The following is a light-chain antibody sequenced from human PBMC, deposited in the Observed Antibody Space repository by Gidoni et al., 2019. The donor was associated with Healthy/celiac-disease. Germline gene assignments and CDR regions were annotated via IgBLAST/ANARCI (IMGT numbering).Light chain of an antibody. Sequence: QSVLTQPPSVSGAPGQTVTISCTGSSSNIGAGYDVHWYQQLPGKAPNLLTYGTSNRPSWVPDRFSGSKSGTSASLAITGLQAEDEADYYCQSYDSSLSGSVVFGGGTKLTVL. CDR1: SSNIGAGYD. J-gene: IGLJ2*01. CDR2: GTS. V-gene: IGLV1-40*01. CDR3: QSYDSSLSGSVV.